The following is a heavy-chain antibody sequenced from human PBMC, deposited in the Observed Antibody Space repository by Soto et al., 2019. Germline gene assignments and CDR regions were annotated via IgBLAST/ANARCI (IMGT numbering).Heavy chain of an antibody. CDR3: ARIDDFWSGPYGMDV. D-gene: IGHD3-3*01. V-gene: IGHV2-26*01. Sequence: SGPTLVNPTETLTLTCTFSGFSLSNARMGVSWIRQPPGKALEWLAHIFSNDEKSYSTSLKSRLTIPKDTSKSQVVLTMTNMDPVDTATYYCARIDDFWSGPYGMDVWGQGTTVTVSS. J-gene: IGHJ6*02. CDR2: IFSNDEK. CDR1: GFSLSNARMG.